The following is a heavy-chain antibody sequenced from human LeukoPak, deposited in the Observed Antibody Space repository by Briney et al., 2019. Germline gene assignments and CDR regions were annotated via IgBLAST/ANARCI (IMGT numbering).Heavy chain of an antibody. CDR1: SSTDYY. V-gene: IGHV5-51*01. Sequence: SSTDYYWAWIRQPPGKGLEWMGIIYPGDSDTRYSPSFQGQVTISADKSISTAYLQWRSLKASDTAMYYCARQVPFDYWGQGTLVTVSS. CDR2: IYPGDSDT. CDR3: ARQVPFDY. D-gene: IGHD3-10*01. J-gene: IGHJ4*02.